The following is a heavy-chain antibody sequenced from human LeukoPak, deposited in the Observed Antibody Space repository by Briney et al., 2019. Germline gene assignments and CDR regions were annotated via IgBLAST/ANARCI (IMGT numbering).Heavy chain of an antibody. CDR3: ARELPLTIFGVANGMDV. Sequence: PGGSLRLSCAASGFVFSSYDMNWVRQAPGMGLEWVSCFKSSSYIYYADSVRGRFTISRDNAKNSLYLQMNSLRAEDTAVYYCARELPLTIFGVANGMDVWGQGTTVIVSS. V-gene: IGHV3-21*01. CDR1: GFVFSSYD. D-gene: IGHD3-3*01. J-gene: IGHJ6*02. CDR2: FKSSSYI.